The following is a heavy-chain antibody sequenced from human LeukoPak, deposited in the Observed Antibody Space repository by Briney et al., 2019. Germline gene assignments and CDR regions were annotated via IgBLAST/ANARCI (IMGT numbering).Heavy chain of an antibody. CDR2: IYTSGST. CDR1: GGSISSGSYY. V-gene: IGHV4-61*02. D-gene: IGHD6-19*01. J-gene: IGHJ6*03. CDR3: ARDSSGWSYYYYYMDV. Sequence: SETLSLTCTVSGGSISSGSYYWSWIRQPAGKGLEWIGRIYTSGSTNYNPSLKSRVTISVDTSKNQFSLKLSSVTAADTAVYYCARDSSGWSYYYYYMDVWGKGATVTISS.